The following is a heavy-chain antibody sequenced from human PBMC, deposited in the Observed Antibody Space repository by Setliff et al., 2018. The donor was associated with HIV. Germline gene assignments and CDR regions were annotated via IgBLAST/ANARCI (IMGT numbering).Heavy chain of an antibody. Sequence: SETLSLTCTVSGGSISSNIYYWGWIRRPPGRGLEWIGSIYYSGSTNYKPSFKSRVSISVDTSRNQFSLNLTSLTTADTAMYYCARSYYDFWNGLPRSFDVWGQGTMVTVSS. CDR3: ARSYYDFWNGLPRSFDV. J-gene: IGHJ3*01. D-gene: IGHD3-3*01. CDR1: GGSISSNIYY. CDR2: IYYSGST. V-gene: IGHV4-39*07.